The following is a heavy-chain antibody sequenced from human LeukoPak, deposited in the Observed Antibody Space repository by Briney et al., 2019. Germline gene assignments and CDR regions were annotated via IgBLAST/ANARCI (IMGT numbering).Heavy chain of an antibody. CDR3: AEGQTPCDSGSYGLFDY. J-gene: IGHJ4*02. Sequence: PGGSLRLSCAASGFTFSSYAMSWVRQAPGKGLEWVSAISGSGGSTYYADSVKGRFTISRDNSKNTLYLQMNSLRAEDTAVYYCAEGQTPCDSGSYGLFDYWGQGTLVTVSS. D-gene: IGHD1-26*01. V-gene: IGHV3-23*01. CDR1: GFTFSSYA. CDR2: ISGSGGST.